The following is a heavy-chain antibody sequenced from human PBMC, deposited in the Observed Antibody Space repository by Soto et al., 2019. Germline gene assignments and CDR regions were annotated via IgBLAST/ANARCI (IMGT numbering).Heavy chain of an antibody. CDR1: GYSFTSYW. Sequence: PGESLKISCKGSGYSFTSYWISWVRQMPGKGLEWMGRIDPSDSYTKYSPSFQGHVTISTDKSISTAYLQWSSLKASETAMYYCARNREMVYGMYNGMDLWRQGTTFTVSS. V-gene: IGHV5-10-1*01. D-gene: IGHD2-8*01. J-gene: IGHJ6*02. CDR3: ARNREMVYGMYNGMDL. CDR2: IDPSDSYT.